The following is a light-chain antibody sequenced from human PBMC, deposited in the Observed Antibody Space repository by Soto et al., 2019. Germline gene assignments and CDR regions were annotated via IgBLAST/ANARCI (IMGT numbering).Light chain of an antibody. CDR1: QGISRY. CDR3: QQLNDYPIT. Sequence: DIQLTQAPSFLSASVGDRVTIACRASQGISRYLAWYQQKPGKAPKLLIYAASTLQSGVPSRFSGSGSGTEFTLTISSLQPEDFATYYCQQLNDYPITFGQGTRLEIK. V-gene: IGKV1-9*01. J-gene: IGKJ5*01. CDR2: AAS.